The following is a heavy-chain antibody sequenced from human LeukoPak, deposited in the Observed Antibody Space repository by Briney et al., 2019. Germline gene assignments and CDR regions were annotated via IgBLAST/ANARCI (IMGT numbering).Heavy chain of an antibody. V-gene: IGHV4-59*08. CDR3: VRGRGPWGY. J-gene: IGHJ4*02. D-gene: IGHD3-10*01. CDR2: IYYSGST. Sequence: PSETLSLTCTVSGGSISSYYWSWIRQPPGKGLEWIGFIYYSGSTYYNPSLKSRVTISVDTSKNQFFLKLSSVTAADTAVYYCVRGRGPWGYWGQGTLVTVSS. CDR1: GGSISSYY.